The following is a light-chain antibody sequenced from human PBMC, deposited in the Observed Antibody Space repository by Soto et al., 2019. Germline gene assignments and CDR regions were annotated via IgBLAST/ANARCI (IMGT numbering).Light chain of an antibody. Sequence: EIVLTQSPGTLSLSPGERATLSCRASQTVRNNYLAWYQQKPGQAPRLLIYGASTRATGIPARFSGSGSGTEFTLTISSLEPEDFAVYYCQHRSNSFGGGTKVDIK. CDR1: QTVRNNY. CDR3: QHRSNS. V-gene: IGKV3D-20*02. CDR2: GAS. J-gene: IGKJ4*01.